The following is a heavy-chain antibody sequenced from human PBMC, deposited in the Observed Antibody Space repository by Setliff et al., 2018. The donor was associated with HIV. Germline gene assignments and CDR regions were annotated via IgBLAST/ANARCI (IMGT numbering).Heavy chain of an antibody. J-gene: IGHJ3*02. Sequence: PGESLKISCKAVDYTFTTYWIGWVRQMPGKGLEWMGRIDPSDSYTDYSQSFHGHVTLSVDRSINTAYLQWSSLKASDTAMYYCARVGPGHRDGKIYDTFDIWGQGTLVTVSS. CDR1: DYTFTTYW. CDR2: IDPSDSYT. D-gene: IGHD5-12*01. V-gene: IGHV5-10-1*01. CDR3: ARVGPGHRDGKIYDTFDI.